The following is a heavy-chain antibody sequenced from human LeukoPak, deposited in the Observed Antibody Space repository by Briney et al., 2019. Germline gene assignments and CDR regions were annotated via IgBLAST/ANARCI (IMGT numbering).Heavy chain of an antibody. Sequence: PSETLSLTCTVSGGSISSHYYWIWIRQPPGKGLEWIGSIYYSGSTYYNPSLKSRVTISVDTSKNQYSLKLNSLTAAETAVYYCARQYGSGSSYTPVVDLWGQGTLVTVSS. CDR1: GGSISSHYY. CDR2: IYYSGST. D-gene: IGHD3-10*01. V-gene: IGHV4-39*01. CDR3: ARQYGSGSSYTPVVDL. J-gene: IGHJ4*02.